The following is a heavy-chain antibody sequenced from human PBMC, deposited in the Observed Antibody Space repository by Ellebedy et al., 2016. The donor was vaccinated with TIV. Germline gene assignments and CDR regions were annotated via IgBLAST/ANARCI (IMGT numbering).Heavy chain of an antibody. J-gene: IGHJ4*02. D-gene: IGHD2-15*01. CDR2: IYYSGST. Sequence: SETLSLXXTVSGGSISNDYWNWIRQPPGKGLEWIGYIYYSGSTNYNPSLKSRVTISVDTSKTQFSLRLSSVTAADTAVYYCARGGCSGANCYSYYFDYWGQGTLVTVSS. V-gene: IGHV4-59*01. CDR1: GGSISNDY. CDR3: ARGGCSGANCYSYYFDY.